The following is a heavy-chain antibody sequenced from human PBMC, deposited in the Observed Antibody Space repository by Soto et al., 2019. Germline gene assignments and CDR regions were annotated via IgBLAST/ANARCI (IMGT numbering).Heavy chain of an antibody. CDR1: GFTVSSNY. Sequence: LRLSCADSGFTVSSNYMSWVRQAPGKGLAGVSVIYSVVSPYYADSVKGLFTISRVNSKSTLYLQMNSLRDEDTAVYYCARGGVGDTRIGAFVILGHGTMVTVSS. V-gene: IGHV3-53*01. D-gene: IGHD1-26*01. J-gene: IGHJ3*02. CDR2: IYSVVSP. CDR3: ARGGVGDTRIGAFVI.